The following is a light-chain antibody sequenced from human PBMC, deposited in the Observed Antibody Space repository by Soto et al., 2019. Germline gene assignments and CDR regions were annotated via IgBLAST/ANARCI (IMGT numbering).Light chain of an antibody. CDR1: SSDVGGYNY. V-gene: IGLV2-14*01. J-gene: IGLJ3*02. CDR2: EVS. CDR3: QSYDSLSGSWV. Sequence: QSVLTQPASVSGSPGQSITISCTGTSSDVGGYNYVSWYQQHPGKAPKLIIYEVSNWPSGVPDRFSGSKSGTSASLAITGLQAEDEADYYCQSYDSLSGSWVFGGGTKVTVL.